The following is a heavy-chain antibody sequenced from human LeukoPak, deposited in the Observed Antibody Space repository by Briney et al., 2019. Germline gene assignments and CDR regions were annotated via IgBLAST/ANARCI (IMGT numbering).Heavy chain of an antibody. J-gene: IGHJ4*02. Sequence: PSETLSLTCTVSGGSISSSSYYWGWIRQPPGKGLEWIGSIYYSGSTNYNPSLKSRVTMSVDTSKNQFSLKLSSVTALDTAVYHCARISPLSSWPNHPLDYWGQGTLVTVSS. CDR3: ARISPLSSWPNHPLDY. V-gene: IGHV4-39*07. D-gene: IGHD6-13*01. CDR2: IYYSGST. CDR1: GGSISSSSYY.